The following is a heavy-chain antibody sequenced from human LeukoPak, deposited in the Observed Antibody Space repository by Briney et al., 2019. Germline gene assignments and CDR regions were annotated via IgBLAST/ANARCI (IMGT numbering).Heavy chain of an antibody. D-gene: IGHD3-22*01. CDR2: IYFSGST. Sequence: SETLSLTCTVSGGSISGYYWSWIRQPPGKGLEWIGYIYFSGSTKYNPSLKSRVTMSVDTSRNQFSLKLSSVTAADTAVYYCARGGLENGYHSNDGFDIWGQGTMVTVSS. CDR3: ARGGLENGYHSNDGFDI. V-gene: IGHV4-59*01. CDR1: GGSISGYY. J-gene: IGHJ3*02.